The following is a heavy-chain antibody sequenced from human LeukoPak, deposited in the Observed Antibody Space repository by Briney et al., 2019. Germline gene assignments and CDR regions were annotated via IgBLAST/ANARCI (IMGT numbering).Heavy chain of an antibody. CDR3: ARDSELGYYGMDV. CDR2: IWYDGSNK. Sequence: GGSLRLSCAASGFTFSSYGMHWVRQAPGKGLEWVAVIWYDGSNKYYADSVKGRFTISRDNSKNTLYLQMNSLRAEDTAVYYCARDSELGYYGMDVWGQGTTVTVSS. D-gene: IGHD1-26*01. J-gene: IGHJ6*02. CDR1: GFTFSSYG. V-gene: IGHV3-33*01.